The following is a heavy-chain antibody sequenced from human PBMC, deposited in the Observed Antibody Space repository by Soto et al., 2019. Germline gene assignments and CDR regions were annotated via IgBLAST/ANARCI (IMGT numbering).Heavy chain of an antibody. Sequence: GESLKISCKGSGYSFAGYWITWVRQKPGKGLEWMGRIDPSDSQTYYSPSFRGHVTISVTKSITTVFLQWSSLRASDTAMYYCARQIYDSDTGPNFQYHFDSCGQGTLVIVSS. CDR1: GYSFAGYW. V-gene: IGHV5-10-1*01. CDR2: IDPSDSQT. CDR3: ARQIYDSDTGPNFQYHFDS. D-gene: IGHD3-22*01. J-gene: IGHJ4*02.